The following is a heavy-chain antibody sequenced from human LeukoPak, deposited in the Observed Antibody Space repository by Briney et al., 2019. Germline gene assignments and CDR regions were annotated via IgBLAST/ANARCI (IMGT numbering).Heavy chain of an antibody. CDR1: GFTFSDYY. V-gene: IGHV3-11*04. Sequence: PGGCLRLSCAASGFTFSDYYMGWIRQAPGKGLEWVSYISNSDTIYYADSVKGRFTISRDNAKNSLYLQMDSLRAEDTAVYYCAKTSYYYGSGSSSFDYWGQGTLVTVSS. J-gene: IGHJ4*02. CDR2: ISNSDTI. D-gene: IGHD3-10*01. CDR3: AKTSYYYGSGSSSFDY.